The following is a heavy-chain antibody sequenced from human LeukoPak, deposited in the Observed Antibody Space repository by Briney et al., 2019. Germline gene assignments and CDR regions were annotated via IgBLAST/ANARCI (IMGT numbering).Heavy chain of an antibody. Sequence: SETLSLTCTVSGGSISSYYWSWIRQPAGKGLEWIGRIYTSGSTNYNPSLKSRVTMSVDTSKNQFSLKLSSVTAADTAVYYCAREAPEDFWSGYYNAGDYYYYYYMDVWGKGTTVTVSS. D-gene: IGHD3-3*01. CDR1: GGSISSYY. CDR2: IYTSGST. CDR3: AREAPEDFWSGYYNAGDYYYYYYMDV. J-gene: IGHJ6*03. V-gene: IGHV4-4*07.